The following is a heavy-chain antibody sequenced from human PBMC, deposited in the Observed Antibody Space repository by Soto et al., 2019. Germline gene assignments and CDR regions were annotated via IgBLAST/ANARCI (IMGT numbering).Heavy chain of an antibody. Sequence: GVSLRLSCAASGFTFSSYAMSWVRQAPGKGLEWVSAISGSGGSTYYADSVKDRFTISRDNSKNTLYLQMNRLRAEDSALYYCAKMAPTGTTGLFDYWGQGPRVTVST. V-gene: IGHV3-23*01. J-gene: IGHJ4*02. CDR1: GFTFSSYA. D-gene: IGHD1-1*01. CDR3: AKMAPTGTTGLFDY. CDR2: ISGSGGST.